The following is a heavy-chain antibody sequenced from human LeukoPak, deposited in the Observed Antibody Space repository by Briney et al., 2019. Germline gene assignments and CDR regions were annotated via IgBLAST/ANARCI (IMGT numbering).Heavy chain of an antibody. V-gene: IGHV5-51*01. Sequence: NRGESLKISCKGSGFDFNTYWVAWVRQMPGKGLEWMGIIHPAESDIQYSPSFQGQVTISADRSINTAYLHWGSLKASDTAMYYCASRPVITTELPWAFYWGQGTQVTVSS. CDR1: GFDFNTYW. D-gene: IGHD1-7*01. J-gene: IGHJ4*02. CDR2: IHPAESDI. CDR3: ASRPVITTELPWAFY.